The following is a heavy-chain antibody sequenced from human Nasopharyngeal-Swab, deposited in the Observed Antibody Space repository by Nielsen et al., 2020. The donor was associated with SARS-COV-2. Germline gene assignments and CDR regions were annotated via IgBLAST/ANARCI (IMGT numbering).Heavy chain of an antibody. CDR1: GFTFSSYG. J-gene: IGHJ4*02. Sequence: GASLQISCAASGFTFSSYGMHWVRQAPGKGLEWVAVIWYDGSNKYYADSVKGRFTISRDNSKNTLYLQMNSLRAEDTAVYYCASHYGSGSLPLDYWGQGTLVTVSS. D-gene: IGHD3-10*01. CDR3: ASHYGSGSLPLDY. V-gene: IGHV3-33*01. CDR2: IWYDGSNK.